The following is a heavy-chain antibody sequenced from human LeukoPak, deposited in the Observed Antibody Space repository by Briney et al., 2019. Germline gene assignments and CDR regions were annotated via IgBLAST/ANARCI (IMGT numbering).Heavy chain of an antibody. CDR3: ARETPRRGETRDGYR. CDR1: GFTFDDYA. V-gene: IGHV3-9*01. CDR2: ITWNSAKI. J-gene: IGHJ4*02. D-gene: IGHD5-24*01. Sequence: PGGSLRLSCAASGFTFDDYAMHWVRQGPGKALEWVAGITWNSAKIGYADSVKGRFTISRDNPKNLLFLQINSLRVEDTAVYYCARETPRRGETRDGYRWGQGTVVTVSS.